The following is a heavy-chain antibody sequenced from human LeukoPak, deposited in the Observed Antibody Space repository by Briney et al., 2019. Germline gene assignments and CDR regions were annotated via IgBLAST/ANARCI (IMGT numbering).Heavy chain of an antibody. CDR1: GVTFSRYG. CDR3: AREMATTETFDY. V-gene: IGHV3-33*07. Sequence: PGGSLRLPCAASGVTFSRYGMDGVRQAPGKGVEWLAVIWSDGSNKYYADSVQGRFTTSTDNSKNTLYLQMSSLRAAATAVYYCAREMATTETFDYWGQGTLVTVSS. J-gene: IGHJ4*02. CDR2: IWSDGSNK. D-gene: IGHD5-24*01.